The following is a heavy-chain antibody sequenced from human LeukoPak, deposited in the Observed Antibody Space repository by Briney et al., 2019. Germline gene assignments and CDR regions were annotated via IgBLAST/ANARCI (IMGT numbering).Heavy chain of an antibody. V-gene: IGHV3-21*01. J-gene: IGHJ4*02. D-gene: IGHD3-22*01. CDR2: ISSSSRDI. Sequence: PGGSLRLSCAASGFTFTSYAMNWVRQAPGKGPEWVSSISSSSRDINYADSVKGRFTISRDNAWNSLYLQMNSLRAEDTAVYYCARDSDSSGHYYMDYFDYWGQGALVTVSS. CDR3: ARDSDSSGHYYMDYFDY. CDR1: GFTFTSYA.